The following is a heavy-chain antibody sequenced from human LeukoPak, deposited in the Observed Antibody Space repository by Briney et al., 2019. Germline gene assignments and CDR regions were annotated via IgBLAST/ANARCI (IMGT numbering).Heavy chain of an antibody. CDR1: GFTFSSYA. CDR2: ISGSGGST. CDR3: ARGIGEDYFDY. V-gene: IGHV3-23*01. Sequence: PGGSLRLSCAASGFTFSSYAMSWVRPAPGKGLEWVSAISGSGGSTYYADSVKGRFTISRDNSKNTLHLQMNSLRAEDTAVYYCARGIGEDYFDYWGQGTLVTVSS. D-gene: IGHD1-26*01. J-gene: IGHJ4*02.